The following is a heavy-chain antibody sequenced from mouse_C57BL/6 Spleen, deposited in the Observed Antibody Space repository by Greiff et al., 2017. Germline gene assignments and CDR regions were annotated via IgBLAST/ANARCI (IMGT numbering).Heavy chain of an antibody. CDR1: GFTFSSYA. D-gene: IGHD2-4*01. J-gene: IGHJ4*01. CDR3: ARDMITTDYYAMDY. CDR2: ISDGGSYT. V-gene: IGHV5-4*01. Sequence: VQLKESGGGLVKPGGSLKLSCEASGFTFSSYAMSWVRQTPEQRLEWIATISDGGSYTNYTDNVKGRVTISRDNAKNNLYLQLSHLKSEDTAMYYCARDMITTDYYAMDYWGQGTSVTVSA.